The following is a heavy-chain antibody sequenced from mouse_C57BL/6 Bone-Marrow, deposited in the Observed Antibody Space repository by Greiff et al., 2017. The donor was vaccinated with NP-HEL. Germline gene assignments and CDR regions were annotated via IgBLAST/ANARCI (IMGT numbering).Heavy chain of an antibody. D-gene: IGHD2-1*01. Sequence: EVNVVESGGGLVQSGRSLRLSCATSGFTFSDFYMEWVRQAPGKGLEWIAASRNKANDYTAEYSASVKGRFIVSRDTSQSILYLQMNALRAEDTAIYYCAREDYGNHWYFDVWGTGTTVTVSS. J-gene: IGHJ1*03. CDR2: SRNKANDYTA. CDR3: AREDYGNHWYFDV. V-gene: IGHV7-1*01. CDR1: GFTFSDFY.